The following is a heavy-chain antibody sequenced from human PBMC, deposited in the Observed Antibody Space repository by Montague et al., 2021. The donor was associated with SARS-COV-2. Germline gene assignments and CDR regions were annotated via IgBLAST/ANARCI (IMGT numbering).Heavy chain of an antibody. CDR1: GGSISSYY. CDR3: ARQSGRLWGIAVAGAFDY. V-gene: IGHV4-59*08. CDR2: IYYSGST. Sequence: SETLSLTCTVSGGSISSYYWSWIRQPPGKGLEWIGYIYYSGSTSXNPSLKSRVTISVDTSKNQFSLKLSSVTAADTAVYYCARQSGRLWGIAVAGAFDYWGQGTLVTVSS. J-gene: IGHJ4*02. D-gene: IGHD6-19*01.